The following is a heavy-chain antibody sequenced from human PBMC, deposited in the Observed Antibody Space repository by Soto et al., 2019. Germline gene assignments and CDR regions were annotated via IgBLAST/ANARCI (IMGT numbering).Heavy chain of an antibody. CDR3: ARDKITGLFDY. V-gene: IGHV4-34*01. D-gene: IGHD2-8*02. J-gene: IGHJ4*02. CDR2: INHSGST. Sequence: QVRLQQWGAGLLKPSETLSLTCAVYGGSFSGYYWTRIRQPPGTGLEWIGEINHSGSTNYNPSLKSRVTISVDTSKNQFSLKLTSVTAADTAVYYCARDKITGLFDYWGQGTLVTVSS. CDR1: GGSFSGYY.